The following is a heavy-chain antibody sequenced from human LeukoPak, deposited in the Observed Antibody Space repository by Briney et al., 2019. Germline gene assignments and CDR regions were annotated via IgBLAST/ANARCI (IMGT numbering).Heavy chain of an antibody. CDR3: ARLIGASAFDY. Sequence: PSEILSLTCAVNRGSFSNYYWSWIRQPPGKGLEWIGEINHSGGTNYNPSLKSRVTISEDTSKKQFSLKLGSVTAADTAVYYCARLIGASAFDYWGQGTLVTVSS. V-gene: IGHV4-34*01. CDR1: RGSFSNYY. J-gene: IGHJ4*02. CDR2: INHSGGT. D-gene: IGHD2-21*01.